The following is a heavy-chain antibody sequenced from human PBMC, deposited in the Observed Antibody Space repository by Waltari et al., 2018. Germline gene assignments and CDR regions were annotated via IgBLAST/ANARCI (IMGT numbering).Heavy chain of an antibody. CDR1: GYSISSGYY. CDR3: ARASSSWRFDP. CDR2: IYHSGST. D-gene: IGHD6-13*01. Sequence: QVQLQESGPGLVKPSETLSLTCAVSGYSISSGYYWGWIRQPPGKGLEWIGSIYHSGSTYYNPSLKSRVTISVDTSKNQFSLKLSSVTAADTAVYYCARASSSWRFDPWGQGTLVTVSS. J-gene: IGHJ5*02. V-gene: IGHV4-38-2*01.